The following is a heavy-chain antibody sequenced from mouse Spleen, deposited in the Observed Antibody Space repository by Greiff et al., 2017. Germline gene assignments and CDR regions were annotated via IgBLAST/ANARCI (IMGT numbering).Heavy chain of an antibody. CDR1: GYTFTDYN. CDR2: INPNNGGT. J-gene: IGHJ2*01. CDR3: ARGPTTVVPYYFDY. V-gene: IGHV1-18*01. D-gene: IGHD1-1*01. Sequence: EVQLQQSGPELVKPGASVKIPCKASGYTFTDYNMDWVKQSHGKSLEWIGDINPNNGGTIYNQKFKGKATLTVDKSSSTAYMELRSLTSEDTAVYYCARGPTTVVPYYFDYWGQGTTLTVSS.